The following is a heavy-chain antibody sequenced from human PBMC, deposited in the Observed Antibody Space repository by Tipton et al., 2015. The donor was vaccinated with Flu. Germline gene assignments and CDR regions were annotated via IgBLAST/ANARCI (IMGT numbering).Heavy chain of an antibody. V-gene: IGHV4-59*01. J-gene: IGHJ6*02. CDR3: ARARAPYYSYAMDV. Sequence: LRLSCTVPGDSIKYYYWSWIRQSPGKGLEWIGYIYDSGTTNYNPSLKSRVTISVDTSKNHFSLRLSSVTAADTAVYYCARARAPYYSYAMDVWGQGTTVTVSS. CDR1: GDSIKYYY. CDR2: IYDSGTT.